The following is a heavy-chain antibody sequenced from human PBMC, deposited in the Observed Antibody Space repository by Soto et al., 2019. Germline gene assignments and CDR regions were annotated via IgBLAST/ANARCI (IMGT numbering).Heavy chain of an antibody. CDR2: IWYDGSTT. Sequence: PGGSLRLSCAVSGFTFSNYGMHWVRQAPGKGLEWVAVIWYDGSTTFYADSVKGRFIISRDNAKNSLYLQINSLRGDDTAIYYCVRSGDNYNLLDYWGQGTPVTVSS. J-gene: IGHJ4*02. V-gene: IGHV3-33*01. CDR1: GFTFSNYG. D-gene: IGHD1-1*01. CDR3: VRSGDNYNLLDY.